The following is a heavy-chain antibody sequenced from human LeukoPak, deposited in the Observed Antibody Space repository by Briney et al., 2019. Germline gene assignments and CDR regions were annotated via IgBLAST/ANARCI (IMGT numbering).Heavy chain of an antibody. CDR3: ARRGGRDGYNEGFDY. V-gene: IGHV5-51*01. Sequence: LGESLKISCKHSEYSFPNYCIAWVRQMPGKGLEWMGIIYPGDSDTTYSPSFQGQVTISADKSISTAYLQWSSLKASDTAMYYCARRGGRDGYNEGFDYWGQGTLVTVSS. J-gene: IGHJ4*02. CDR1: EYSFPNYC. D-gene: IGHD5-24*01. CDR2: IYPGDSDT.